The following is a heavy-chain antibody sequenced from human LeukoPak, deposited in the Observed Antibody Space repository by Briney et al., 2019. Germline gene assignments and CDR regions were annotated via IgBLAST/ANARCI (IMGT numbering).Heavy chain of an antibody. J-gene: IGHJ4*02. Sequence: GASVKVSCKASGYTFTSYFTHWVRQAPGQGLEWMGIINPNGGSTTYAQRFQDRVTITRDTSTSTVYMELSSLRSEDTAVYYCARGFRHGRGDYWGQGTLVTVSS. CDR2: INPNGGST. CDR1: GYTFTSYF. V-gene: IGHV1-46*01. D-gene: IGHD5-24*01. CDR3: ARGFRHGRGDY.